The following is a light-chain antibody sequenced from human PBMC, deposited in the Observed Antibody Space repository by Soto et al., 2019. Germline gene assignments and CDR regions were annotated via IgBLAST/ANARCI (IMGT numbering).Light chain of an antibody. CDR1: QGISDY. CDR2: AAS. V-gene: IGKV1-27*01. Sequence: DIQMTQSPSSLSASVGDRVAITCRASQGISDYLAWYQQKPGEVPKLLIYAASTLQSGVPSRFSGSGSGTDFTLTISSLQPEDVATYYCQKYNNVPWTFGQGTKVEIK. J-gene: IGKJ1*01. CDR3: QKYNNVPWT.